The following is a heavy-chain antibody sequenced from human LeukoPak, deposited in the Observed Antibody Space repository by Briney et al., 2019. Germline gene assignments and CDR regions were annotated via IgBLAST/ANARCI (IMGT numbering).Heavy chain of an antibody. CDR3: AKVGRNSSLSAFDI. CDR2: SNSGVNA. D-gene: IGHD4-23*01. V-gene: IGHV3-53*01. CDR1: GFTVSSNY. Sequence: QPGGSLRLSCAASGFTVSSNYMSWVRQAPGEGLEWVSTLSNSGVNAYYADSVKGRFTISRDNSKNTLYLQMNSLRAEDTAIYYCAKVGRNSSLSAFDIWGQGTMVTVSS. J-gene: IGHJ3*02.